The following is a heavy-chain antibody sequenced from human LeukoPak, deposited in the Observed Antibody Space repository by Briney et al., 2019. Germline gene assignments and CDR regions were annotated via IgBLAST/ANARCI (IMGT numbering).Heavy chain of an antibody. V-gene: IGHV3-48*01. J-gene: IGHJ4*02. CDR1: GFTFSSYS. CDR3: ARAWFGFDY. Sequence: GGSLRLSCAASGFTFSSYSMNWVRQAPGKGLEWVSYISSGSSTIYYADSVKGRFTISRDNAKNSLYLQMNSLRAEDTAVYYCARAWFGFDYWGQRTLVTVSS. D-gene: IGHD3-10*01. CDR2: ISSGSSTI.